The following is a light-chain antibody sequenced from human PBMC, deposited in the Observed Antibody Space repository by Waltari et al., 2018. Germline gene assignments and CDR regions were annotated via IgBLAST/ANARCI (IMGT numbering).Light chain of an antibody. CDR2: WAS. CDR1: QSVLYRSTNKNY. Sequence: DIVMTQSPDSLAGSLGERATINCRSSQSVLYRSTNKNYLTWYQQKPGQTPKLLIYWASTRESGVPDRFSGSGSGTDFTLTISSLQAEDVAVYSCQQYYSIPPTFGQGTNVEIK. J-gene: IGKJ1*01. CDR3: QQYYSIPPT. V-gene: IGKV4-1*01.